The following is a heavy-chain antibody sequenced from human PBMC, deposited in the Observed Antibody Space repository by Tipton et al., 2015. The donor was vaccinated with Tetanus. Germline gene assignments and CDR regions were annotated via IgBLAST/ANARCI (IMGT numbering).Heavy chain of an antibody. CDR1: GGSFSGHY. V-gene: IGHV4-34*01. J-gene: IGHJ4*02. CDR2: INPSGGA. CDR3: ARIHDFWSGYFDF. D-gene: IGHD3-3*01. Sequence: TLSLTCAVSGGSFSGHYWSWIRQPPGEGLEWIGEINPSGGASYNPSLKSRVTISVDTSKNQFPLKLTSVTAADTAVYYCARIHDFWSGYFDFWGQGTLVTVSS.